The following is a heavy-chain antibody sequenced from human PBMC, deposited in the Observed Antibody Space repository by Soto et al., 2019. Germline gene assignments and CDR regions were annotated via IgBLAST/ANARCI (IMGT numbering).Heavy chain of an antibody. V-gene: IGHV3-15*01. CDR3: ARDIKTIFGVVRRARYGMDV. D-gene: IGHD3-3*01. CDR1: GFTFGNAW. J-gene: IGHJ6*02. CDR2: IKSKSDGGTT. Sequence: PGGSLRLSCVASGFTFGNAWLSWVRQAPGKGLEWVGRIKSKSDGGTTDYAAPVKGRFTISRDDSKTTLYLQMNSLKTEDTAVYYCARDIKTIFGVVRRARYGMDVWGQGTTVTVSS.